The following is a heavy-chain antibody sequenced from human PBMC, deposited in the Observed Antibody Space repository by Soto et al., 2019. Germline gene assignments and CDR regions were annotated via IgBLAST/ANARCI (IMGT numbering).Heavy chain of an antibody. J-gene: IGHJ5*02. D-gene: IGHD3-3*01. CDR2: IIPIFGTA. CDR1: GGTVSSYA. CDR3: ARDAGVGANWFDP. Sequence: QVQLVQSGAEVKKPGSSVRVSCKASGGTVSSYAISWVRQAPGQGLEWMGGIIPIFGTANYAQKLQGRVTSTADESTSTAYMDLSSLRSEDTAVSYSARDAGVGANWFDPWGQGSLGSVAS. V-gene: IGHV1-69*01.